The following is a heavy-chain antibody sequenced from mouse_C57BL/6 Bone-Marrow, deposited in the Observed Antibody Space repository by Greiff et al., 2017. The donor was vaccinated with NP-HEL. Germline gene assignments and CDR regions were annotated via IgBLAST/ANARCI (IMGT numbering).Heavy chain of an antibody. CDR1: GYTFTSYW. J-gene: IGHJ3*01. D-gene: IGHD1-1*01. CDR2: IHPNSGST. CDR3: ARFFYYPFAY. V-gene: IGHV1-64*01. Sequence: QVQLQQSGAELVKPGASVKLSCKASGYTFTSYWMHWVKQRPGQGLEWIGMIHPNSGSTNYNEKFKSKATLTVDKSSSTAYMQLSSLTSEDSAVYYCARFFYYPFAYWGQGTLVTVSA.